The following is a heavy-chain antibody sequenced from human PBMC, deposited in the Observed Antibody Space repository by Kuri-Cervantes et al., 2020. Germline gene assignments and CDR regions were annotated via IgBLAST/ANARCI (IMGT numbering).Heavy chain of an antibody. V-gene: IGHV3-23*01. Sequence: GGSLRLSCAASGFTFSSYAMSWVRQAPGKGLEWVSAISGSGGSTYYADSVKGRFTISRDDSKNTLYLQMNSLRAEDTAVYYCARDNRDYDSIAFDIWGQGTMVTVSS. CDR2: ISGSGGST. CDR1: GFTFSSYA. D-gene: IGHD3-22*01. CDR3: ARDNRDYDSIAFDI. J-gene: IGHJ3*02.